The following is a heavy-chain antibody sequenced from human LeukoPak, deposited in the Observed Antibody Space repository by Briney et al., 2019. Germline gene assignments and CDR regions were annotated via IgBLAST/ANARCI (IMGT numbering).Heavy chain of an antibody. CDR2: IYYSGST. D-gene: IGHD3-10*01. CDR3: ASDSGVSGY. V-gene: IGHV4-39*01. Sequence: TSETLSLTCTVSGGSISSSSYYWGWIRQPPGKGLEWIVSIYYSGSTYYNPSLKSRVTISVDTSKNQFSLKLSSVTAADTAVYYCASDSGVSGYWGQGTLVTVSS. J-gene: IGHJ4*02. CDR1: GGSISSSSYY.